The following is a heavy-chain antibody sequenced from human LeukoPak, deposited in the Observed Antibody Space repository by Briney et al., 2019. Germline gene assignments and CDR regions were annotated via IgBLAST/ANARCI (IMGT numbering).Heavy chain of an antibody. J-gene: IGHJ4*02. CDR3: AILWFGELYDY. V-gene: IGHV1-69*04. Sequence: GASVKVSCKASGGTFSSYAISWVRQAPGQGLEWMGRIIPILGIANYAQKFQGRVTITADKSTSTAYMELSSLRSEDTAVYYCAILWFGELYDYWGQGTLVTVSS. CDR1: GGTFSSYA. CDR2: IIPILGIA. D-gene: IGHD3-10*01.